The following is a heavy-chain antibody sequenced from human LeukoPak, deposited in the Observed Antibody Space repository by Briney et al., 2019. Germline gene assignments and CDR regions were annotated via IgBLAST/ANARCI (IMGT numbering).Heavy chain of an antibody. V-gene: IGHV3-48*02. J-gene: IGHJ3*02. CDR2: IGANSAI. D-gene: IGHD3-10*01. Sequence: GGSLRLSCAASGFXFSDYSINWVRQAPGKGLEWVSYIGANSAIYYADSVKGRFTISRDNAKNSLSLQMNSLRDDDTAVYYCAREGYYGAFDIWGQGTMVTVSS. CDR1: GFXFSDYS. CDR3: AREGYYGAFDI.